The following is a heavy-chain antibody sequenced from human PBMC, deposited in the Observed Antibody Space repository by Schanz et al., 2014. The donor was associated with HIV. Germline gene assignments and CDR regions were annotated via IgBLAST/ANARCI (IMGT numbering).Heavy chain of an antibody. J-gene: IGHJ5*02. CDR1: GFTFSSSG. V-gene: IGHV3-30*19. CDR2: ISYDGSNK. CDR3: TGGLYYDSIPFDP. D-gene: IGHD3-22*01. Sequence: QVQLVESGGGVVQPGRSLRLSCTASGFTFSSSGMHWVRQAPGKGLEWVAVISYDGSNKYYAESVKGRFAISRDNSKNTLFLQMNSLRAEDTAIYYCTGGLYYDSIPFDPWGQGTLVTVSS.